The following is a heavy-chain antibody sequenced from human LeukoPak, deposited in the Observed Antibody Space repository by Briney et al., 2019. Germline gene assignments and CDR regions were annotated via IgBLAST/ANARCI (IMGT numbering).Heavy chain of an antibody. CDR1: GFTFTSSA. D-gene: IGHD6-13*01. Sequence: PGTSVKVSCKASGFTFTSSAMQWVRQARGQRLEWIGWIVVGSGNTNYAQKFQERVTITRDMSTSTAYMELSSLRSEDTAVYYCAADLSSSWYGYNWFDPWGQGTLVTVYS. V-gene: IGHV1-58*02. CDR2: IVVGSGNT. J-gene: IGHJ5*02. CDR3: AADLSSSWYGYNWFDP.